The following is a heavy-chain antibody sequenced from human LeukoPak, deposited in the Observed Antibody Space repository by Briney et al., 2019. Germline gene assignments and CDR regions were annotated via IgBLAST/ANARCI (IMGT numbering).Heavy chain of an antibody. D-gene: IGHD6-19*01. J-gene: IGHJ4*02. Sequence: GGSLSLSCAASGFTFSSYGMHWVRQAPGKGLEWVAFIRYDGSNKYYADSVKGRFTISRDNSKNTLYLQMNSLRAEDTAVYYCASTAERIVVAGSYFDYWGQGTLVTVSS. CDR1: GFTFSSYG. V-gene: IGHV3-30*02. CDR3: ASTAERIVVAGSYFDY. CDR2: IRYDGSNK.